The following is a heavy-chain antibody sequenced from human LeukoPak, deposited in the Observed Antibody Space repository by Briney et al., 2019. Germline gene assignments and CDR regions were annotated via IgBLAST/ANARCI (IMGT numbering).Heavy chain of an antibody. Sequence: GGSLRLSCAASGFTFSSYAMSWVRQAPGKGLEWVSAISGSGGSTYYADSVKGRFTISRDNSKNTLYLQMNSLRAEDTAVYYCAKGTDFTMKVLTPLDYWGQGTLVTVSS. CDR3: AKGTDFTMKVLTPLDY. CDR1: GFTFSSYA. D-gene: IGHD3-22*01. V-gene: IGHV3-23*01. CDR2: ISGSGGST. J-gene: IGHJ4*02.